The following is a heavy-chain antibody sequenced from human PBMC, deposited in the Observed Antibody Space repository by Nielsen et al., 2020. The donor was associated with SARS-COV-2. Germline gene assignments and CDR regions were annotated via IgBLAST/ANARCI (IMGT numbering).Heavy chain of an antibody. J-gene: IGHJ3*02. D-gene: IGHD3-3*01. CDR3: AKDRDFWSGQGAFDI. CDR2: ISGSGGST. Sequence: GESLKISCAASGFTFSDYYMSWVRQAPGKGLEWVSAISGSGGSTYYADSVKGRFTISRDNSKNTLYLQMNSLRAEDTAVYYCAKDRDFWSGQGAFDIWGQGTMVTVSS. V-gene: IGHV3-23*01. CDR1: GFTFSDYY.